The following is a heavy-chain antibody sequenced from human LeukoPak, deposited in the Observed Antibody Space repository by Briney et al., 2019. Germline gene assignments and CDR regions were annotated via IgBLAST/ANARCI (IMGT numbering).Heavy chain of an antibody. J-gene: IGHJ5*02. CDR3: ARPNYDFWSGYPNWFDP. CDR2: INPNSGGT. Sequence: ASVKVSCKASGYTFTGYYMHWVRQAPGQGLELMGLINPNSGGTNYAQKFQGRVTMTRDTSISTAYMELSRLRSDDTAVYYCARPNYDFWSGYPNWFDPWGQGTLVTVSS. D-gene: IGHD3-3*01. CDR1: GYTFTGYY. V-gene: IGHV1-2*02.